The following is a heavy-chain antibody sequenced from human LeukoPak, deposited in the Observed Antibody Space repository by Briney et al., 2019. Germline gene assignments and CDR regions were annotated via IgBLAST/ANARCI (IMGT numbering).Heavy chain of an antibody. V-gene: IGHV3-33*06. D-gene: IGHD6-19*01. J-gene: IGHJ3*02. Sequence: GRSLRLSCPAAGFTFSSYGMHWVRQAPGKGLEWVAVIWYDGSNKYDADSVKGRFSISRDNSKNTLYLQMNSRRAEATAVYYCAKGWQWLVYDAFDIWGQGTMVTVSS. CDR2: IWYDGSNK. CDR1: GFTFSSYG. CDR3: AKGWQWLVYDAFDI.